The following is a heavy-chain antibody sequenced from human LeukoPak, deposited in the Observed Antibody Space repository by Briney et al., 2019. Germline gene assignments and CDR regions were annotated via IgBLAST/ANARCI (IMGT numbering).Heavy chain of an antibody. CDR3: ARDPQQWLANWFDP. CDR2: INPNSGGT. V-gene: IGHV1-2*02. CDR1: GYTFTGYY. J-gene: IGHJ5*02. D-gene: IGHD6-19*01. Sequence: ASVKVSCKASGYTFTGYYMHWVRQAPGQGLEWTGWINPNSGGTNYAQKFQGRVTMTRDTSISTAYMELSRLRSDDTAVYYCARDPQQWLANWFDPWGQGTLVTVSS.